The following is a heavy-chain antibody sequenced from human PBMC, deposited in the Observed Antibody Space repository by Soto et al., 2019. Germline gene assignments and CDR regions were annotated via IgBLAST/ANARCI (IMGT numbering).Heavy chain of an antibody. CDR1: GFTFSSYS. J-gene: IGHJ6*02. CDR3: ARDWGYSSSWPTHGMDV. Sequence: EVQLVESGGGLVKPGGSLRLSCAASGFTFSSYSMNWVRQAPGKGLEWVSSISSSSSYIYYADSVKGRFTISRDNAKNSLYLQMNSLRAEDTAAYYCARDWGYSSSWPTHGMDVWGQGTTVTVSS. CDR2: ISSSSSYI. D-gene: IGHD6-13*01. V-gene: IGHV3-21*01.